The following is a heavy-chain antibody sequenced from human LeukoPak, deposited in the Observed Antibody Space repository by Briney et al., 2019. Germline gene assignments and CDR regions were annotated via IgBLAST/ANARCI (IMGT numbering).Heavy chain of an antibody. CDR1: GFTFSSYA. D-gene: IGHD3-3*01. CDR2: ISYDGSNK. Sequence: GRSLRLSCAASGFTFSSYAMHWVRQAPGKGLEWVAVISYDGSNKYYADSVKGRFTISRDNSKNTLYLQMNSLRAEDTAVYYCARDSDDFWSGLFDYWGQGTLVTVSS. J-gene: IGHJ4*02. CDR3: ARDSDDFWSGLFDY. V-gene: IGHV3-30*01.